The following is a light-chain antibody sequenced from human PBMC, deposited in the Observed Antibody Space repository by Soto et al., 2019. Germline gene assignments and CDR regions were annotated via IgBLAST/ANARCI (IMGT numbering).Light chain of an antibody. CDR1: QSIGRF. CDR2: VAS. V-gene: IGKV1-39*01. Sequence: DIQMTQSPSSLSASVGDRVTITCRASQSIGRFLNWHQQKPGKPPNVLINVASTLRSGVPSRFSGSGSGTDFNLTINSLQPEDFATYFCQQSFTTPLTFGGGTKGEIK. CDR3: QQSFTTPLT. J-gene: IGKJ4*01.